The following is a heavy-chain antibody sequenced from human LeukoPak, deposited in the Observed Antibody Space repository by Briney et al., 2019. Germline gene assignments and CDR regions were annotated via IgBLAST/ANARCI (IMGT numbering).Heavy chain of an antibody. CDR2: ISSSSNYI. D-gene: IGHD1-26*01. CDR1: VFTFSTYN. CDR3: ARDVGASAPDAFDI. J-gene: IGHJ3*02. V-gene: IGHV3-21*01. Sequence: GGSLRLSCAASVFTFSTYNMNWVRQAPGKGLEWVSSISSSSNYIYYADSVKGRFTISRDNAKNSLYLQMNSLRAEDTDVYYCARDVGASAPDAFDIWGQGTMVTVSS.